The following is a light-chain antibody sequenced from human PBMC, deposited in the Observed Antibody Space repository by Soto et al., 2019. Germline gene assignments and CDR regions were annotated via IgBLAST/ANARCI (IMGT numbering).Light chain of an antibody. CDR1: QSVSSY. Sequence: EIVLTQSPATLSLSPGERATLSCRTSQSVSSYFAWYQQKPGRAPRLLIYDASNRATGIPARFIGSGSGTYFTLTISSLEPEDFAVYYCQQRSNWPITFGQGTRLEI. V-gene: IGKV3-11*01. CDR2: DAS. CDR3: QQRSNWPIT. J-gene: IGKJ5*01.